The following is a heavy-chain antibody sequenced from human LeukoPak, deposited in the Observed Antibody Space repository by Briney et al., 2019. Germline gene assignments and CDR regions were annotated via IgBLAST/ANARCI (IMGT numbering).Heavy chain of an antibody. V-gene: IGHV4-59*01. Sequence: PSETLSLTCTVSGGSISLYYWSWIRQPPGKGLEWIGYTHYSGSTNYNPSLRSRVTISGDTSKNQFSLNLSSVTAADAAVYYCARGPIAVAGNQYYFDYWSQGTLVTVSS. J-gene: IGHJ4*02. CDR3: ARGPIAVAGNQYYFDY. CDR1: GGSISLYY. D-gene: IGHD6-19*01. CDR2: THYSGST.